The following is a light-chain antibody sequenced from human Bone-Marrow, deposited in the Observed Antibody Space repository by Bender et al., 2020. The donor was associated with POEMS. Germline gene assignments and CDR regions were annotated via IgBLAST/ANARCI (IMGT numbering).Light chain of an antibody. CDR2: SSH. CDR1: SIDVDDYKY. J-gene: IGLJ3*02. Sequence: QSALTQPPSASGSPGQSVTISCTGTSIDVDDYKYVSWYQDLPGTAPKLLIYSSHRRPSEVPDRFSGSRSGTSASLAISGLQSEDEADYYCAVWDDSLNGWVFGGGTKLTVL. CDR3: AVWDDSLNGWV. V-gene: IGLV2-8*01.